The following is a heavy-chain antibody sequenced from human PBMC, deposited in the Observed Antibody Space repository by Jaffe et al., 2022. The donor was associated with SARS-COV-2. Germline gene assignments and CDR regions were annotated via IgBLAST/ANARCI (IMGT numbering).Heavy chain of an antibody. V-gene: IGHV2-5*02. J-gene: IGHJ4*02. Sequence: QITLKESGPTLVKSTQTLTLTCTFSGFSLSTSGVAVGWIRQPPGKALEWLAFIYWDDDKRYSPSLRSRLTITKDTSKNQVVLIMTNMDPVDTATYYCGRTSGGSGYVPDWGQGTLVTVSS. D-gene: IGHD5-12*01. CDR3: GRTSGGSGYVPD. CDR1: GFSLSTSGVA. CDR2: IYWDDDK.